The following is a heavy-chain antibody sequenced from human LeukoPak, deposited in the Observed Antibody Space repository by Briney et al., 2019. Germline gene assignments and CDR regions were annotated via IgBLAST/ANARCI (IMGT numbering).Heavy chain of an antibody. D-gene: IGHD6-6*01. CDR1: GFTFSGSA. J-gene: IGHJ5*02. CDR2: IRSKANSYAT. V-gene: IGHV3-73*01. Sequence: PGGSLRLSCAASGFTFSGSAMHWVRQASGKGLEWVGRIRSKANSYATAYAASVKGRFTISRDDSKNTAYLQMNSLKTEDTAVYYCTSQRYSSSSDLLNNWFDPWGQGTLVTVSS. CDR3: TSQRYSSSSDLLNNWFDP.